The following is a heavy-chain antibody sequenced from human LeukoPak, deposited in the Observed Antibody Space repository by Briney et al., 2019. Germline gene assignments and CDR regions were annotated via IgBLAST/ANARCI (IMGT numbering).Heavy chain of an antibody. Sequence: ASVKVSCKASGYTFTSYDINWVRQATGQGLEWMGWMNPNSGNTGYAQKLQGRVTMTRNTSISTAYMELSSLRSEDTAVYYCARGLGRMATMDWFDPWGQGTLVTVSS. D-gene: IGHD5-24*01. CDR2: MNPNSGNT. V-gene: IGHV1-8*01. CDR3: ARGLGRMATMDWFDP. J-gene: IGHJ5*02. CDR1: GYTFTSYD.